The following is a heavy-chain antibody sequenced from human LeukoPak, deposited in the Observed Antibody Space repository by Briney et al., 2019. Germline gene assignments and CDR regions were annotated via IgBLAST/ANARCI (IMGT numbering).Heavy chain of an antibody. V-gene: IGHV3-23*01. CDR3: AKGNSGYDLAIDY. D-gene: IGHD5-12*01. CDR1: GFTFSSYA. CDR2: IIGSGATT. J-gene: IGHJ4*02. Sequence: PGGSLRLSCAASGFTFSSYAMSWVRQAPGKGLEWVSAIIGSGATTYYADSVKGRFTTSRDNSKNTLYLQMHSLRTEDTAVYYCAKGNSGYDLAIDYWGQGTLVTVSS.